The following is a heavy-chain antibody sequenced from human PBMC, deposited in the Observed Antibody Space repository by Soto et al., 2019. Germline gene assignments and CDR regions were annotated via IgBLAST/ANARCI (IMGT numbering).Heavy chain of an antibody. CDR1: GGTFSSFA. CDR3: ASGYYDSSGYSIDY. D-gene: IGHD3-22*01. V-gene: IGHV1-69*01. Sequence: QVHLVQSGAEVKKPGSSVKVSCKSSGGTFSSFAFSWVRQAPGEGLEWMGGLIVILGSTNYAQKFEGRVTITADEGLSTAYMEVSGLRSEDTAVYFCASGYYDSSGYSIDYWGQGTQVTVST. J-gene: IGHJ4*02. CDR2: LIVILGST.